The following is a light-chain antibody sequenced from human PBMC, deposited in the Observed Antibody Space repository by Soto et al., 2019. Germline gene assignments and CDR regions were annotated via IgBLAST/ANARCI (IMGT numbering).Light chain of an antibody. CDR2: DAS. Sequence: DLELTQSPPRLYHPERNIETITCRASQNIRNWLAWYQQKPGKAPNPLIYDASSLKSGVPARFSGSGSGTEFTLTISSLQPDDFATYYCQQYNTYSTFGQGTGLEIK. V-gene: IGKV1-5*01. CDR3: QQYNTYST. CDR1: QNIRNW. J-gene: IGKJ5*01.